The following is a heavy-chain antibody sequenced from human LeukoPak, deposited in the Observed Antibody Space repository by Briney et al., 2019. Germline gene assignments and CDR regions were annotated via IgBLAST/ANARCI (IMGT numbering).Heavy chain of an antibody. CDR1: GVSISTYY. Sequence: SETLSLTCSVSGVSISTYYWIWIRQPPAKGLEWMGFFSYSGSTKYNPSLKSRVTMSVDTSKNQFSLKLSSVTAADTAVYYCAREGTAGTNLNWFDPWGQGTLVTVSS. D-gene: IGHD1-1*01. CDR2: FSYSGST. J-gene: IGHJ5*02. V-gene: IGHV4-59*01. CDR3: AREGTAGTNLNWFDP.